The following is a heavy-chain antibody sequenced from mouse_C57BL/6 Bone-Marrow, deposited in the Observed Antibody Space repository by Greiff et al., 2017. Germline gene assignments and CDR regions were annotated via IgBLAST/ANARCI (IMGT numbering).Heavy chain of an antibody. CDR2: INPNNGGT. J-gene: IGHJ3*01. Sequence: VQLQQSGPELVKPGASVKIPCKASGYTFTDYNMDWVKQSHGKSLEWIGDINPNNGGTIYNQKFKGKATLTVDKSSSTAYMELRSLTSEDTAVYYCARQDPHYDWFAYWGQGTLVTVSA. CDR1: GYTFTDYN. D-gene: IGHD1-2*01. CDR3: ARQDPHYDWFAY. V-gene: IGHV1-18*01.